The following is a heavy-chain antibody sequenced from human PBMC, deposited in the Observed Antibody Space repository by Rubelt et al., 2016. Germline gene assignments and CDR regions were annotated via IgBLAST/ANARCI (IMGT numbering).Heavy chain of an antibody. CDR3: AGGCRHSSGPRYIGMDV. J-gene: IGHJ6*02. CDR1: FV. V-gene: IGHV3-33*05. Sequence: FVMFWVRQAPAKGLEWVAVTSHDGRIKYYADPVKGRFTISRDNAKNSVYLQMNSLRAEDTAVYYCAGGCRHSSGPRYIGMDVWGQETTVSVSS. D-gene: IGHD6-19*01. CDR2: TSHDGRIK.